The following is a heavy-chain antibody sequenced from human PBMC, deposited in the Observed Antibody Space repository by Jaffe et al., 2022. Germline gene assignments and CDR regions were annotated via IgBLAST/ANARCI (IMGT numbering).Heavy chain of an antibody. CDR2: IYHSGST. D-gene: IGHD6-13*01. CDR1: GGSISSSNW. V-gene: IGHV4-4*02. CDR3: ARSSAGTDDVVLSDPPPNPRDYFDY. J-gene: IGHJ4*02. Sequence: QVQLQESGPGLVKPSGTLSLTCAVSGGSISSSNWWSWVRQPPGKGLEWIGEIYHSGSTNYNPSLKSRVTISVDKSKNQFSLKLSSVTAADTAVYYCARSSAGTDDVVLSDPPPNPRDYFDYWGQGTLVTVSS.